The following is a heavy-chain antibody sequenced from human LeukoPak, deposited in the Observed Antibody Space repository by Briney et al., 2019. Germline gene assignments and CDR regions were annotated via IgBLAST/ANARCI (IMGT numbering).Heavy chain of an antibody. V-gene: IGHV4-59*01. Sequence: PSETLSLTCTVSGGSISTDYWSWIRQPPGKGLEWIGYIYYSVSTNYNPSLKSRVTTSVDTSKNQFSLKLSSVTAADTAVYYCARVTYTMAARYYYYMDVWGKGTTVTVSS. CDR2: IYYSVST. CDR3: ARVTYTMAARYYYYMDV. D-gene: IGHD6-6*01. CDR1: GGSISTDY. J-gene: IGHJ6*03.